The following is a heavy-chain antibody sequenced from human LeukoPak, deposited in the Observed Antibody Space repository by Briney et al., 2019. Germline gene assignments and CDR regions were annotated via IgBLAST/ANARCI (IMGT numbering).Heavy chain of an antibody. CDR1: GFTFSSCE. D-gene: IGHD3-16*01. CDR2: ISSSGSAI. V-gene: IGHV3-48*03. Sequence: PGGSLSLSCAASGFTFSSCEMNWVRQAPGKGLEWVSKISSSGSAIYYADSVKGRFTISRDNAKSTLYLQMNSLRAEDTAVYYCARGGSLGCWGQGTLVTVSS. CDR3: ARGGSLGC. J-gene: IGHJ4*02.